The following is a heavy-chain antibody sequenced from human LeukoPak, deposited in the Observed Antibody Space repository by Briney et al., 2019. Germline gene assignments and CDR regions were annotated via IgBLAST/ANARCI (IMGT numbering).Heavy chain of an antibody. Sequence: PGGSLRLSYAASGLTFSSYGMHWVRQAPGKGLEWVAVIWYDGSNKYYADSVKGRFTISRDNSKNTLYLQMNSLRAEDTAVYYCARGKIVATIFDYWGQGPLVTVSS. V-gene: IGHV3-33*08. CDR1: GLTFSSYG. J-gene: IGHJ4*02. CDR3: ARGKIVATIFDY. CDR2: IWYDGSNK. D-gene: IGHD5-12*01.